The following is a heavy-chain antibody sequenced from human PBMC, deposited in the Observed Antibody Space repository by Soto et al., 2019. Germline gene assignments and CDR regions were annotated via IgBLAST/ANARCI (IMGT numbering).Heavy chain of an antibody. V-gene: IGHV3-74*01. D-gene: IGHD2-2*01. J-gene: IGHJ5*02. Sequence: PGGSLRLSCAASGFTFSSYWMHWVRQAPGKGLVWVSRINSDGSSTSYADSVKGRFTISRDNAKNTLYLQMNSLRAEDTAVYYCAKSRVPAAIAPFDPWGQGTLVTVSS. CDR2: INSDGSST. CDR3: AKSRVPAAIAPFDP. CDR1: GFTFSSYW.